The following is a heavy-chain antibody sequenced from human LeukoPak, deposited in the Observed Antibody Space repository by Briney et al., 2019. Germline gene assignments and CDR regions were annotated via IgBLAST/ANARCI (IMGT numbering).Heavy chain of an antibody. V-gene: IGHV4-61*02. D-gene: IGHD5-18*01. CDR2: IYTSGST. J-gene: IGHJ4*02. CDR3: ARGKLRGYSYEPDY. CDR1: GGSISSGSYY. Sequence: SETPSLTCTVSGGSISSGSYYWSWIRQPAGKGLEWIGRIYTSGSTNYNPSLKSRVTISVDTSKNQFSLKLSSVTAADTAVYYCARGKLRGYSYEPDYWGQGTLVTVSS.